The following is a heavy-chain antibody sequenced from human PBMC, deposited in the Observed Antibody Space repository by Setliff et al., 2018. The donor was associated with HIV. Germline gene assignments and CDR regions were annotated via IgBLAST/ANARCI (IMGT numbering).Heavy chain of an antibody. J-gene: IGHJ3*02. V-gene: IGHV1-2*04. CDR3: ARAHDYGDFLDAFDI. CDR1: GYTFTDYY. CDR2: INPNSGGT. D-gene: IGHD4-17*01. Sequence: ASVKVSCKASGYTFTDYYMHWVRQAPGQGLEWMGWINPNSGGTNFAQKFQGWVTMTRDTSISTAYMELSRLRSEDTAVYFCARAHDYGDFLDAFDIWGQGTMVTV.